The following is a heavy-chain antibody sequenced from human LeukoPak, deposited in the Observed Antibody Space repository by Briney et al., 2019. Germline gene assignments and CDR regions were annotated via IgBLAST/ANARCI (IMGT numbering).Heavy chain of an antibody. Sequence: SETLSLTCAVYGGSFSGYYWSWIRQPPGKGLEWIGEINHSGSTNYNPSLKSRVTISVDTSKNQFSLKLSSVTAADTAVYYCARVTRLPGPDQYGSSGYYDYWGQGTLVTVSS. CDR3: ARVTRLPGPDQYGSSGYYDY. J-gene: IGHJ4*02. V-gene: IGHV4-34*01. D-gene: IGHD3-22*01. CDR1: GGSFSGYY. CDR2: INHSGST.